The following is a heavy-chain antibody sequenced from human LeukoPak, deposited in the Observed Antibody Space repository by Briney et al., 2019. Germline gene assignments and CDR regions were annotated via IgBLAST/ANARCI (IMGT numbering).Heavy chain of an antibody. Sequence: GRSLRLSCAASGFTFSSYGMHWVRQAPGKGLEWVAVIWYDGSNKYYADSVKGRFTISRDNSKNTLYLQMNSLRAEDTAVYYCARASGHDASDIWGQGTMVTVSS. J-gene: IGHJ3*02. CDR3: ARASGHDASDI. CDR2: IWYDGSNK. D-gene: IGHD3-3*01. V-gene: IGHV3-33*01. CDR1: GFTFSSYG.